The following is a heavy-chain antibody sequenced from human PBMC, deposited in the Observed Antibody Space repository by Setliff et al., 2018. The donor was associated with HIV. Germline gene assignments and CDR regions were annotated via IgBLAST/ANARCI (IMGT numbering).Heavy chain of an antibody. Sequence: GGSLRLSCAASGFTFSSYTMNWVRQAPGKGLEWVSSISSSSSYICYADSLKGRFTISRDNAKNSLYLQMNSLRAEDTATYYCAKEFEDLSGAYWGQGTLVTVSS. V-gene: IGHV3-21*01. CDR3: AKEFEDLSGAY. CDR1: GFTFSSYT. J-gene: IGHJ4*02. D-gene: IGHD3-10*01. CDR2: ISSSSSYI.